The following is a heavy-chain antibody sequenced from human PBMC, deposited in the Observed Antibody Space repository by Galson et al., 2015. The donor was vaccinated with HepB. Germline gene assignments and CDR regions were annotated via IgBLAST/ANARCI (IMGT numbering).Heavy chain of an antibody. J-gene: IGHJ4*02. CDR2: ISYAGSNK. Sequence: SLRLSCAASGLTFSSYGMHWVRLAPGKGLEWVALISYAGSNKYYADSVKGRFTISRDNAKNTLYLQMNSLRPEDTAIYYCAKVAPRYFDWLYFDYWGQGTLVTVSS. CDR1: GLTFSSYG. V-gene: IGHV3-30*18. CDR3: AKVAPRYFDWLYFDY. D-gene: IGHD3-9*01.